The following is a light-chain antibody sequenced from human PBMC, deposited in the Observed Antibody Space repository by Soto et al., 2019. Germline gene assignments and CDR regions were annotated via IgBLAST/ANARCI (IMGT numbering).Light chain of an antibody. V-gene: IGKV1-39*01. J-gene: IGKJ5*01. Sequence: DIQMTQSPSSLSASVGDRVTITCRASQSISSYLNWYQQKPGEAPKLLIYAASSLQSGVQSRFSGSGSGTDFTLTIRSLQPEDFATYYCKQSYSTPITFGQGTRLEIK. CDR1: QSISSY. CDR2: AAS. CDR3: KQSYSTPIT.